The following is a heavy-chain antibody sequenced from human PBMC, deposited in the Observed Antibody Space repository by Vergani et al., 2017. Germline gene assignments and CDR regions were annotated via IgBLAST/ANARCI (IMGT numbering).Heavy chain of an antibody. CDR3: AKVAHYYGSGSYYSPFFDC. CDR1: GFTFSSYA. CDR2: ISGSGGST. J-gene: IGHJ4*02. Sequence: EVQLLESGGGLVQPGGSLRLSCAASGFTFSSYAMSWVRQAPGKGLEWVSAISGSGGSTYYADSVKGRFTISRDNSKNTLYLQMNSLRAEDTAVYYCAKVAHYYGSGSYYSPFFDCWGQGTLVTVSS. D-gene: IGHD3-10*01. V-gene: IGHV3-23*01.